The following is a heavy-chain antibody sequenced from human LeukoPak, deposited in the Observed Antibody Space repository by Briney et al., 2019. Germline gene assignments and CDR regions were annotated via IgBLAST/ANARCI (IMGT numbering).Heavy chain of an antibody. Sequence: SETLSLTRTVSGGSISSYYWSWIRQPPGKGLEWIGYIYYSGSTNYNPSLKSRVTISVDTSKNQFSLKLSSVTAADTAVYYCARALIAAAGYHFDYWGQGTLVTVSS. CDR2: IYYSGST. D-gene: IGHD6-13*01. CDR3: ARALIAAAGYHFDY. CDR1: GGSISSYY. J-gene: IGHJ4*02. V-gene: IGHV4-59*08.